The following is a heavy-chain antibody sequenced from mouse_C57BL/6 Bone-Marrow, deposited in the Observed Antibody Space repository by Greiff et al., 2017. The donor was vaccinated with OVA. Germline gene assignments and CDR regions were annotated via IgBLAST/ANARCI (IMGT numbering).Heavy chain of an antibody. CDR3: VRHPLAYGSSYWYFDV. V-gene: IGHV10-1*01. J-gene: IGHJ1*03. Sequence: GGGLVQPKGSLKLSCAASGFSFNTYAMNWVRQAPGKGLEWVARIRSKSNNYATYYADSVKDRFTISRDDSESMLYLQMNNLKTEDTAMYYCVRHPLAYGSSYWYFDVWGTGTTVTVSS. CDR1: GFSFNTYA. CDR2: IRSKSNNYAT. D-gene: IGHD1-1*01.